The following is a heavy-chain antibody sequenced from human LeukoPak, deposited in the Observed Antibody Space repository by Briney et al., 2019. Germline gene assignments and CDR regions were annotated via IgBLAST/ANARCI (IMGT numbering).Heavy chain of an antibody. V-gene: IGHV4-59*01. CDR3: ARTVVVVTARNYYYYYMDV. Sequence: PSETLSLTCTVSGGSISSYYWSWIRQPPGKGLEWIGYIYYSGSTNYNPSLKSRVTISVDTSKNQFSLKLSSVTAADTAVYYCARTVVVVTARNYYYYYMDVWGKGTTVTVSS. CDR2: IYYSGST. D-gene: IGHD2-21*02. J-gene: IGHJ6*03. CDR1: GGSISSYY.